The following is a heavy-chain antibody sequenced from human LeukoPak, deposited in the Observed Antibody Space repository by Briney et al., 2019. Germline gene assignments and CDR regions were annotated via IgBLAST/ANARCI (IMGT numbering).Heavy chain of an antibody. CDR3: AKDFGIYGYLVDHY. Sequence: GGSLRLSCAASGFTFSSYGMHWVRQAPGKGLEWVAVISYDGSNKYYADSVKGRFTISRDNSKNTLYLQMNSLRAEDTAVYYCAKDFGIYGYLVDHYCGRGTLVTVSS. CDR2: ISYDGSNK. D-gene: IGHD5-18*01. CDR1: GFTFSSYG. V-gene: IGHV3-30*18. J-gene: IGHJ4*02.